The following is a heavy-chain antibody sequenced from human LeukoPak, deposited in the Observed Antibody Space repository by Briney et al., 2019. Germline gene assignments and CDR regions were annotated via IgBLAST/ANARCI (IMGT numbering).Heavy chain of an antibody. CDR1: GFSFSYYA. V-gene: IGHV3-30-3*01. Sequence: GGSLRLSCAASGFSFSYYALHWVRQAPGTGLEWVAVISYDGSNKYYADSVKGRFTVSGDNSKNTLYLQMNGLRAEDTALYYCARETGSAVGSTDFDYWGQGTLVTVSS. D-gene: IGHD4-17*01. CDR2: ISYDGSNK. CDR3: ARETGSAVGSTDFDY. J-gene: IGHJ4*02.